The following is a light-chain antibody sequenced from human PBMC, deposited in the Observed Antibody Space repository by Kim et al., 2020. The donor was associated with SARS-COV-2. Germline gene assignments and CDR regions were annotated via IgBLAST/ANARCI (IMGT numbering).Light chain of an antibody. CDR3: QVWERTTASWV. CDR2: RDS. J-gene: IGLJ1*01. V-gene: IGLV3-9*01. Sequence: SYELTQPPAVSVALGQTATMTCGGNNIGTKKVHWYQQRPGQAPLLVIFRDSHRPSGISEQFSGSNSGNTASLTISRAQAENEADFYCQVWERTTASWVFG. CDR1: NIGTKK.